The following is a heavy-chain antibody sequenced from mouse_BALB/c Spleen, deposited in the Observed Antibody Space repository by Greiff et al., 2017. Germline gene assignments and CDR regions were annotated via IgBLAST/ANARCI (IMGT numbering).Heavy chain of an antibody. CDR3: ARAATPWFAY. CDR2: IDPANGNT. CDR1: GFNIKDTY. V-gene: IGHV14-3*02. D-gene: IGHD1-2*01. Sequence: EVMLVESGAELVKPGASVKLSCTASGFNIKDTYMHWVKQRPEQGLEWIGRIDPANGNTKYDPKFQGKATITADTSSNTAYLQLSSLTSEDTAVYYCARAATPWFAYWGQGTLVTVSA. J-gene: IGHJ3*01.